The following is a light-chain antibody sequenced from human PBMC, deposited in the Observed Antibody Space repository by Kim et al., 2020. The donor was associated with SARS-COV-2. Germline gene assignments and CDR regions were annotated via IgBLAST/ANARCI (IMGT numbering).Light chain of an antibody. CDR3: CAYAGSSTWV. Sequence: QSVVTQPASVSGSPGQSITISCTGTSSDVGSYNLVSWYQQHPGKAPKLMIYEVSKRPSGVSNRFSGSKSGNTASLTISGLQAEDEADYSCCAYAGSSTWVFGGGTQLTV. CDR2: EVS. J-gene: IGLJ3*02. CDR1: SSDVGSYNL. V-gene: IGLV2-23*02.